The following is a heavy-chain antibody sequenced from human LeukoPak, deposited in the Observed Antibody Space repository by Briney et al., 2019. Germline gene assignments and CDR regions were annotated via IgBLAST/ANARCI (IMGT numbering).Heavy chain of an antibody. CDR1: GFTFSSYE. V-gene: IGHV3-48*03. J-gene: IGHJ4*02. D-gene: IGHD3-3*01. Sequence: VGSLRLSCAASGFTFSSYEMNWVRQAPGKGLEWVSYISSSGSTIYYADSVKGRFTISRDNAKNSLYLQMNSLRAEDTAVYYCARVGYPRYFDGRLDYWGQGTLVTVSS. CDR2: ISSSGSTI. CDR3: ARVGYPRYFDGRLDY.